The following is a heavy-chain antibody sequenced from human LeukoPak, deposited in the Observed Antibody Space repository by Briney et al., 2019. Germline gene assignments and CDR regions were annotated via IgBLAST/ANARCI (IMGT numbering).Heavy chain of an antibody. CDR3: ARHYGP. D-gene: IGHD3-16*01. CDR1: GGSFSGYY. CDR2: IYYSGST. V-gene: IGHV4-34*01. J-gene: IGHJ5*02. Sequence: SETLSLTCAVYGGSFSGYYWSWIRQPPGKGLEWIGSIYYSGSTYYNPSLKSRVTISVDTSKNQFSLKLNSVTAADTAVYYCARHYGPWGQGTLVTVSS.